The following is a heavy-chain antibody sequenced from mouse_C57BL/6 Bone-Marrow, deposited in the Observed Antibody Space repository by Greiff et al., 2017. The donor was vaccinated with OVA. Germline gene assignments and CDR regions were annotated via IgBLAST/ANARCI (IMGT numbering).Heavy chain of an antibody. CDR1: GFTFSSYA. CDR3: ASYYSNGYAMDY. CDR2: ISDGGSYT. Sequence: EVQGVESGGGLVKPGGSLKLSCAASGFTFSSYAMSWVRQTPEKRLEWVATISDGGSYTYYPDNVKGRFTISRDNAKNNLYLQMSHLKSEDTAMYYCASYYSNGYAMDYWGQGTSVTVSS. J-gene: IGHJ4*01. V-gene: IGHV5-4*01. D-gene: IGHD2-5*01.